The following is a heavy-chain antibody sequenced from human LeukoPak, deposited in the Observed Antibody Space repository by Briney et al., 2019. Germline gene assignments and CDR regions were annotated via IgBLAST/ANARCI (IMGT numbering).Heavy chain of an antibody. CDR3: ARTRPQRGFDY. CDR1: GFSLTTTGMC. CDR2: IDWDGDK. V-gene: IGHV2-70*01. D-gene: IGHD3-10*01. J-gene: IGHJ4*02. Sequence: SGPTLVNPTQTLTLTCASSGFSLTTTGMCVSWLRQPPGKALEWLALIDWDGDKYYMTSLKTRLTSSRDTSKSQVVLTLTTVDPLDTATYFCARTRPQRGFDYWGQGTLVTVSS.